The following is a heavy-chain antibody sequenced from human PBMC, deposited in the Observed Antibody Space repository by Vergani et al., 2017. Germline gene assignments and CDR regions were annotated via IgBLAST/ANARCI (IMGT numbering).Heavy chain of an antibody. V-gene: IGHV4-34*01. CDR3: ARVYCSSSRGICDAFDI. J-gene: IGHJ3*02. CDR2: INHSGST. CDR1: GGSFSGYY. Sequence: QVQLQQWGAGLLKPSETLSLTCAVYGGSFSGYYWSWIRQPPGKGLEWIGEINHSGSTNYNPSLKSRVTISVDTSKNQFSRKLSSVTAADTAVYYCARVYCSSSRGICDAFDIWGQGTMVTVSS. D-gene: IGHD6-13*01.